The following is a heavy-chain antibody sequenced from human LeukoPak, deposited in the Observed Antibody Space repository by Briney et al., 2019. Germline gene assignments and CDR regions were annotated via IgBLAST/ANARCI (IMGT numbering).Heavy chain of an antibody. CDR2: VYSSGST. CDR3: ASYSGSYAYYGY. J-gene: IGHJ4*02. D-gene: IGHD1-26*01. CDR1: GGSISSYY. V-gene: IGHV4-4*07. Sequence: SETLSLTCTVSGGSISSYYWTWIRQPAGKGLEWVGRVYSSGSTNYNPSLKSRVTMSVDTSKNQFSLRLSSVTAADTAVYYCASYSGSYAYYGYWGQGTLVTVSS.